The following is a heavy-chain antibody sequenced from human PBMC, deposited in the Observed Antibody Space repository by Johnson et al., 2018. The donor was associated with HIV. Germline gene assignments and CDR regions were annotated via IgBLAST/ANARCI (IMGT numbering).Heavy chain of an antibody. J-gene: IGHJ3*01. CDR1: GFTFSSHG. D-gene: IGHD1-26*01. V-gene: IGHV3-33*01. Sequence: QVQLVESGGGVVQPGRSLRLSCAASGFTFSSHGMHWVRQAPGKGLEWVAVIWSDGSNKYYADSVKGRFTISRDNSNNTLDLQMNSLRAEDTAVYYCAAYSGRNAFDLWGQGTMVTVSS. CDR2: IWSDGSNK. CDR3: AAYSGRNAFDL.